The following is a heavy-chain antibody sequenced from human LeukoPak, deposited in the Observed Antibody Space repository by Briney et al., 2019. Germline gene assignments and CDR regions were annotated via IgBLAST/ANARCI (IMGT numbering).Heavy chain of an antibody. CDR3: AREGIAAAGYFDY. CDR2: IYYSGST. D-gene: IGHD6-13*01. CDR1: VGSVNSGSYY. Sequence: PSETLSLTCTVSVGSVNSGSYYWSWVRQPPGKGLEWNWYIYYSGSTKYHPSLKSRVTISVDTSKNQFSLKLSSVTAADTAVYYCAREGIAAAGYFDYWGQGTLVTVYS. J-gene: IGHJ4*02. V-gene: IGHV4-61*01.